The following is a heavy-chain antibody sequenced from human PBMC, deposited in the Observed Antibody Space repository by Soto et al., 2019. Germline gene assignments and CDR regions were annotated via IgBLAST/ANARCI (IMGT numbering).Heavy chain of an antibody. CDR1: GFNFSNFD. CDR3: ARRIVPDY. CDR2: ISASGSTI. D-gene: IGHD1-26*01. V-gene: IGHV3-48*03. J-gene: IGHJ4*02. Sequence: LRLSCAASGFNFSNFDINWVRQAPGEGLEWVSYISASGSTIYYADSVKGRFTISRDNAKNSLSLQMNTLRAEDTAVYYCARRIVPDYWGQGTLVTVSS.